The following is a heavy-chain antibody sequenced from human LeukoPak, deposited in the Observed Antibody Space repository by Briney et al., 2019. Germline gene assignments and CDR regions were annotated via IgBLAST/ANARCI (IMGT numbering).Heavy chain of an antibody. D-gene: IGHD2-8*01. CDR3: ARVKGVYAIDY. CDR1: GFTFSDYY. V-gene: IGHV3-11*01. CDR2: ISSSGSTK. J-gene: IGHJ4*02. Sequence: GGSLRLSCAASGFTFSDYYMSWIRQAPGKGLEWVSYISSSGSTKYYADSVKGRLTISRDNAKNSLYLQMSSLRAEDTAVYYCARVKGVYAIDYWGQGTLVTVSS.